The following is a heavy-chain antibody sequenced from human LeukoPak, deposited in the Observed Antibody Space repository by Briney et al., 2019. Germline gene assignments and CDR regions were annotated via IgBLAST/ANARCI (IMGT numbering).Heavy chain of an antibody. J-gene: IGHJ4*02. D-gene: IGHD6-13*01. Sequence: KPSETLSLTCAVYGGSSSGYYWSWIRQPPGKGLVWIGEINHSGSTNYNPSLKSRVTISVDTSKNQFSLKLSSVTAADTAVYYCARQYSSSSDFDYWGQGTLVTVSS. CDR1: GGSSSGYY. V-gene: IGHV4-34*01. CDR3: ARQYSSSSDFDY. CDR2: INHSGST.